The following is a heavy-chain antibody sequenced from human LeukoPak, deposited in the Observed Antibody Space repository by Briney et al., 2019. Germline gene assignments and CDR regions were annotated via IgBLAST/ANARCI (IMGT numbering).Heavy chain of an antibody. CDR1: GGSVSSGSYY. V-gene: IGHV4-61*01. Sequence: SETLSLTCTVSGGSVSSGSYYWSWIRQPPGKGLEWIGYIYYSGSTNYNPSLKSRVTISVDTSKNQFSLKLSSVTAADTAVYYCARAHPWGLRFLEWLKDTNWFDPWGQGTLVTVTS. J-gene: IGHJ5*02. CDR3: ARAHPWGLRFLEWLKDTNWFDP. D-gene: IGHD3-3*01. CDR2: IYYSGST.